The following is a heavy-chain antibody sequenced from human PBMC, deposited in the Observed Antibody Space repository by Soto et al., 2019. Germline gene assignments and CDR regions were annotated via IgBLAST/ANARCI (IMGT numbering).Heavy chain of an antibody. CDR2: IYYSGST. Sequence: SETLSLTCTVSGGSISNYYWSWIRQPPGKGLEWIGYIYYSGSTNYNPSLQGRVTIYQDTSASTAYMGLSSLTSEDTAVYYCAREKWASGSRWLDPWGQGTLVTVSS. V-gene: IGHV4-59*01. CDR1: GGSISNYY. CDR3: AREKWASGSRWLDP. J-gene: IGHJ5*02. D-gene: IGHD6-19*01.